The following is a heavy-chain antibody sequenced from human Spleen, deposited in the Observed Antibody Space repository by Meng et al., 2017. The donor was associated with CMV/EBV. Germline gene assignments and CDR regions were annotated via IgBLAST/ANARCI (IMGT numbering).Heavy chain of an antibody. CDR1: GFTFSDYY. CDR3: AEDFGVVTPTSFAY. Sequence: GESLKISCAASGFTFSDYYMSWIRQAAGKGLEWVSGISGSGGNTYYADSVKGRFTVSRDNSKNTLYLQMNSLRVEDTAVYYCAEDFGVVTPTSFAYWGQGTLVTVSS. D-gene: IGHD3-3*01. J-gene: IGHJ4*02. V-gene: IGHV3-23*01. CDR2: ISGSGGNT.